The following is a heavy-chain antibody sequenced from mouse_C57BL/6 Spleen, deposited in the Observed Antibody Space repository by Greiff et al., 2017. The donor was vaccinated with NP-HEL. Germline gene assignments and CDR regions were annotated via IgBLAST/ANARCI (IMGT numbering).Heavy chain of an antibody. J-gene: IGHJ2*01. CDR1: GYTFTSYG. CDR2: IYPRSGNT. V-gene: IGHV1-81*01. D-gene: IGHD4-1*02. CDR3: ARSQLGGPVDY. Sequence: QVQLKQSGAELARPGASVKLSCKASGYTFTSYGISWVKQRTGQGLEWIGEIYPRSGNTYYNEKFKGKATLTADKSSSTAYMELRSLTSEDSAVYFCARSQLGGPVDYWGQGTTLTVSS.